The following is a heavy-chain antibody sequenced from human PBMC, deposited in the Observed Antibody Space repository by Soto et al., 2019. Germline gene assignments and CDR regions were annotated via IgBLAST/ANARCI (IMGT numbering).Heavy chain of an antibody. CDR2: ISAYDDNT. Sequence: ASVKVSCKASGYRFTSYGISWVRQAPGQGLEWLGWISAYDDNTKYAQTLQGRVSMSTDTSTNTAYMELRSLRSDDTAMYYCARGGYYDSSGSRNYHYYGMNVWGQGTTXTVSS. CDR1: GYRFTSYG. J-gene: IGHJ6*02. CDR3: ARGGYYDSSGSRNYHYYGMNV. V-gene: IGHV1-18*01. D-gene: IGHD3-22*01.